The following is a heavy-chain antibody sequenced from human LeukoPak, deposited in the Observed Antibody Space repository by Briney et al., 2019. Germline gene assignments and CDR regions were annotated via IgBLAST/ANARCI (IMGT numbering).Heavy chain of an antibody. CDR2: ISGSGSST. Sequence: PGGSLRLSCAASGFTFSSYAMSWVRQAPGKGLEWVSAISGSGSSTYYADSVKGRFTISRDNSKNTLYLQMNSLRAEDTAVYYCATGAVRGVIITYLDYWGQGTLVTVSS. CDR1: GFTFSSYA. V-gene: IGHV3-23*01. D-gene: IGHD3-10*01. CDR3: ATGAVRGVIITYLDY. J-gene: IGHJ4*02.